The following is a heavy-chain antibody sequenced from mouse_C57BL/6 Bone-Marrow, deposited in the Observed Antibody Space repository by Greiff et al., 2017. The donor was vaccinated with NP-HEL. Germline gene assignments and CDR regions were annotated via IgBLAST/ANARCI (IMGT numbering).Heavy chain of an antibody. CDR1: GYTFTSYW. CDR2: IDPSDSET. D-gene: IGHD1-1*01. J-gene: IGHJ4*01. Sequence: QVQLQQPGAELVRPGSSVKLSCKASGYTFTSYWMHWVKQRPIQGLEWIGNIDPSDSETHYNQKFKDKATLTVDKSSSTAYMQLSSLTSEDSAVYYCARGLLYYYGSSYAMDYWGQGTSVTVSS. CDR3: ARGLLYYYGSSYAMDY. V-gene: IGHV1-52*01.